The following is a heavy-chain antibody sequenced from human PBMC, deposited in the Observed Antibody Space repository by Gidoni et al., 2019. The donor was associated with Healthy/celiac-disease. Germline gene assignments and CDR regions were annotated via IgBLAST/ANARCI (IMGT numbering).Heavy chain of an antibody. CDR1: GGSISSYY. CDR2: IYYSGST. Sequence: QVQLQESGPGLVKPSATLSLTCPVSGGSISSYYWSWIRQPPGKGLEWSRYIYYSGSTNYNPSLKSRVTISVDTSKNQFSLKLSSVTAADTAVYYCAREGSSGWYDYWGQGTLVTVSS. V-gene: IGHV4-59*01. CDR3: AREGSSGWYDY. J-gene: IGHJ4*02. D-gene: IGHD6-19*01.